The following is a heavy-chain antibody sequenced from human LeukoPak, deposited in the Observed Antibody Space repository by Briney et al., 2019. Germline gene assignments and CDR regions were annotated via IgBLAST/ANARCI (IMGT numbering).Heavy chain of an antibody. Sequence: GGSLRLSCAASGFTFSSYAMSWVRQAPGKGLEWVSSISGSGGSTYYADSVKGRFTISRDSSKNTLYLQMNSLRVEDTAVHYCSSGPGKTGKYYFDYWGQGNLVTVSS. CDR3: SSGPGKTGKYYFDY. J-gene: IGHJ4*02. CDR2: ISGSGGST. V-gene: IGHV3-23*01. CDR1: GFTFSSYA. D-gene: IGHD3-22*01.